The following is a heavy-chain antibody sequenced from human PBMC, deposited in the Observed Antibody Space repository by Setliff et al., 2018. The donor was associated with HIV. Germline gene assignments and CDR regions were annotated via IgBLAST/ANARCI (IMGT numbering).Heavy chain of an antibody. CDR2: IYFSESP. V-gene: IGHV4-39*01. Sequence: SETLSLTCSVSGDSISNPNYYWGWIRQPPGKGLEWIGSIYFSESPYYNPSLSSRVTISVDTSTNQFSLRLSSVTAADTAVYYCARAISTPSYYYHMDVWGTGTPVTVSS. D-gene: IGHD3-10*01. CDR3: ARAISTPSYYYHMDV. CDR1: GDSISNPNYY. J-gene: IGHJ6*03.